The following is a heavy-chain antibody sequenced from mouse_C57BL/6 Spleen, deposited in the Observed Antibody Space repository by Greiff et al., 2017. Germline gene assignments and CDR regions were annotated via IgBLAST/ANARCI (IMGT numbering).Heavy chain of an antibody. J-gene: IGHJ2*01. CDR3: AREGIYYYGSSYDY. CDR1: GYSITSGYY. D-gene: IGHD1-1*01. Sequence: EVQLVESGPGLVKPSQSLSLTCSVTGYSITSGYYWNWIRQFPGNKLEWMGYISYDGSNNYNPSLKNRISITRDTSKNQFCLNLKSVTTEDTATYYCAREGIYYYGSSYDYWGQGTTLTVSS. V-gene: IGHV3-6*01. CDR2: ISYDGSN.